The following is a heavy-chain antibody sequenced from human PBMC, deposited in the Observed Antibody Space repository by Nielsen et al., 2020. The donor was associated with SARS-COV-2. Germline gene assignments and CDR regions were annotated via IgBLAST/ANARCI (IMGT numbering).Heavy chain of an antibody. Sequence: GESLKISCTASGFTFGDYAMSWFRQAPGKGLEWVGFIRSKAYGGTTEYAASVKGRFAISRDDSKSIAYLQMNSLKTEDTAVYYCTSLRSTIFGVANPFDYWGQGTLVTVSS. CDR3: TSLRSTIFGVANPFDY. J-gene: IGHJ4*02. CDR1: GFTFGDYA. V-gene: IGHV3-49*03. D-gene: IGHD3-3*01. CDR2: IRSKAYGGTT.